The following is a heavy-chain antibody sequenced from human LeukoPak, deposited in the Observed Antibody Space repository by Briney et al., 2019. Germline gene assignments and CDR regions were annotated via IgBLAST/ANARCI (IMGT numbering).Heavy chain of an antibody. D-gene: IGHD6-19*01. V-gene: IGHV3-21*01. J-gene: IGHJ3*02. Sequence: GGSLRLSSAASGFTFSSYSMNWVRQAPGKGLEWVSSISSSSSYIYYADSVKGRFTISRDNAKNSLYLQMNSLRAEDTAVYYCARARQQWPFDAFDIWGQGTMVTVSS. CDR2: ISSSSSYI. CDR3: ARARQQWPFDAFDI. CDR1: GFTFSSYS.